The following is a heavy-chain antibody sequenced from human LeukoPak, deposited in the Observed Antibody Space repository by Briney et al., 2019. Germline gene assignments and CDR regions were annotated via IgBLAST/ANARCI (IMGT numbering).Heavy chain of an antibody. D-gene: IGHD6-19*01. CDR1: RFTFDDYT. Sequence: PGGSLRLSCAPSRFTFDDYTMHWVRHAPGEGLERVSGISWNSGSIGYADSVKGRFTISRDNAKNSLYLQMNSLRAEDTALYYCAKDIEGIAVAGIDYWGQGTLVTVSS. J-gene: IGHJ4*02. CDR3: AKDIEGIAVAGIDY. V-gene: IGHV3-9*01. CDR2: ISWNSGSI.